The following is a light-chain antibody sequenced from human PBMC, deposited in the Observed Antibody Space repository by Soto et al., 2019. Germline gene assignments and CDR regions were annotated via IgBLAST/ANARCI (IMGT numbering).Light chain of an antibody. CDR2: GAS. Sequence: EIVLTQSPGTLSLSPGERATLSCRASQSVSRSYLAWYQQKPGQAPRLLVYGASIRATGIPDRFSGSGSGTDFSLTINKVEPEDSAVYYCQQYGDSPPWTFGQGTKVEIK. CDR3: QQYGDSPPWT. V-gene: IGKV3-20*01. CDR1: QSVSRSY. J-gene: IGKJ1*01.